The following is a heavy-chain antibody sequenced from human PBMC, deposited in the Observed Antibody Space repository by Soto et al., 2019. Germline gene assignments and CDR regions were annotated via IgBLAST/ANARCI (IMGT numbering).Heavy chain of an antibody. CDR3: ARGATMVRGVIITLGDYYGMDV. V-gene: IGHV4-4*02. J-gene: IGHJ6*02. D-gene: IGHD3-10*01. CDR2: IYHSGST. Sequence: SETLSLTCAVSGGSISSSNWWSWVRQPPGKGLEWIGEIYHSGSTNYNPSLKSRVTISVDKSKNQFSLKLSSVTAADTAVYYCARGATMVRGVIITLGDYYGMDVWGQGTTVTVSS. CDR1: GGSISSSNW.